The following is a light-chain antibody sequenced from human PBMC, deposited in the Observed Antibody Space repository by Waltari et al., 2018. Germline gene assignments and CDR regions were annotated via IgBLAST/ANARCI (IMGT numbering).Light chain of an antibody. CDR1: QSVSSY. J-gene: IGKJ2*01. CDR3: QRRSNWPPEYT. V-gene: IGKV3-11*01. CDR2: DAF. Sequence: EIVLTQSPATLSLSPGESATLSCRASQSVSSYLAWYQQKPGQAPRPLIYDAFKRATGIPARFSGSGSGTDFTLTISSLGPEDFAVYYCQRRSNWPPEYTFGQGTKLEI.